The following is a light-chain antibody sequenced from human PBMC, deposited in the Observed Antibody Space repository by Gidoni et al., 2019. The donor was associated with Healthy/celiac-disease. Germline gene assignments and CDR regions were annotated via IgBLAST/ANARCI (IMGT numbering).Light chain of an antibody. CDR1: SSDVGGYNY. CDR2: EVS. CDR3: SSYAGSNVV. V-gene: IGLV2-8*01. J-gene: IGLJ2*01. Sequence: QSALTPPPSASGSPGQSVTISCPGTSSDVGGYNYVSWYQQHPGKAPKLMIYEVSKRPSGVPDRFSGSKSGNTASLTVSGLQAEDEADYYCSSYAGSNVVFGGGTKLTVL.